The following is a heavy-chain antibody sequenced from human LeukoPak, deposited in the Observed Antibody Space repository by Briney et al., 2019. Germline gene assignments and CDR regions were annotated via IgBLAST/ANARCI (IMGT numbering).Heavy chain of an antibody. D-gene: IGHD1-26*01. CDR3: ARRRSTYWFDP. J-gene: IGHJ5*02. CDR2: IYYAGRT. V-gene: IGHV4-39*01. Sequence: SETLSLTCTVSGGSISSSSYSWGWLRQPPGKGLEWIASIYYAGRTYYNPSLKSRVTISVDTSKNQFSLKLSSVTAADTAVYYCARRRSTYWFDPWGQGTLVTVSS. CDR1: GGSISSSSYS.